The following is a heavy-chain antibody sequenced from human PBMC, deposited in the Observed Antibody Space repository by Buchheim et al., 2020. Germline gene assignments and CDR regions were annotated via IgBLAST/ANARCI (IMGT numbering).Heavy chain of an antibody. J-gene: IGHJ4*02. D-gene: IGHD6-13*01. V-gene: IGHV2-70*15. CDR1: GFPLSTSGMC. CDR3: ARGWPYSSSWYYFDY. CDR2: TDWDDDK. Sequence: QVTLRESGPALVKPTQTLTLTCTFSGFPLSTSGMCVSWIGQPPGKALEWLARTDWDDDKYYSKSLKTRLTIPKDTPKNQVALTMTNMDPVDTATYYCARGWPYSSSWYYFDYWGQGTL.